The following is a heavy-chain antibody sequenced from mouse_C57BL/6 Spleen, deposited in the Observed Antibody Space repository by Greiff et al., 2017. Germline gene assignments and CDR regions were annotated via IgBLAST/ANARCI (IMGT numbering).Heavy chain of an antibody. Sequence: QVTLKESGPGILQPSQTLSLTCSFSGFSLSTFGMGVGWIRQPSGKGLEWLAHIWWDDDKYYNPALKSRLTISKDTSKNQVFLKIANVDTADTATYYCARGSNYGPYWYFDVWGTGTTVTVSS. CDR2: IWWDDDK. CDR3: ARGSNYGPYWYFDV. V-gene: IGHV8-8*01. D-gene: IGHD2-5*01. CDR1: GFSLSTFGMG. J-gene: IGHJ1*03.